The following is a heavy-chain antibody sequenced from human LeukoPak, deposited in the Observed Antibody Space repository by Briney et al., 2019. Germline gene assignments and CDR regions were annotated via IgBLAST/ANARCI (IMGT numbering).Heavy chain of an antibody. J-gene: IGHJ6*02. Sequence: PGGSLRLSCAASGFTFSSYWMSWVRQAPGKGLEWVANIKQDGSEKYYVDSVKGRFTISRDNAKNSLYLQMNSLRAEDTAVYYCAREMARGVISRYVYYYYGMDVWGQGTTVTVSS. CDR1: GFTFSSYW. D-gene: IGHD3-10*01. V-gene: IGHV3-7*01. CDR2: IKQDGSEK. CDR3: AREMARGVISRYVYYYYGMDV.